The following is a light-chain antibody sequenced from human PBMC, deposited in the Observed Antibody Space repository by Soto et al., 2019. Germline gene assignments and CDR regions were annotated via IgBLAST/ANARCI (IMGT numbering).Light chain of an antibody. CDR1: QSVSSN. CDR2: CAS. Sequence: EIVITQSPATLSVSPGARATLSCRASQSVSSNLALYQQKPGQAPRLLISCASTRATGIPARFSGSGPGTEFTLTISSLQSEDFAVYYCQQYGSSPLTFGGGTKVDIK. J-gene: IGKJ4*01. CDR3: QQYGSSPLT. V-gene: IGKV3-15*01.